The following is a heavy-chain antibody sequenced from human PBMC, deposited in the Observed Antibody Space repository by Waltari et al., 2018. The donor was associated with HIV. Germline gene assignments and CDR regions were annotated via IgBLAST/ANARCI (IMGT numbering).Heavy chain of an antibody. V-gene: IGHV1-24*01. Sequence: QVHLIQSAFDMKRPGASVTIACKVSGYPLSDLSMQWVRQGHGHRLEWMGGFDPKNGKPVYSQRFWGRVSLAEDTSEDTAFLELNRLTSDDTAVYYCVTLYKQSPLYSNFWGQGTLVTVSP. CDR1: GYPLSDLS. J-gene: IGHJ1*01. CDR3: VTLYKQSPLYSNF. D-gene: IGHD2-15*01. CDR2: FDPKNGKP.